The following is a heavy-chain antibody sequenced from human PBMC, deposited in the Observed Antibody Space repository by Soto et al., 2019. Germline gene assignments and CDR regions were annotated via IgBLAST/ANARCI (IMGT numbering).Heavy chain of an antibody. D-gene: IGHD2-2*01. Sequence: PSETLSLTCAVSGFSISSDSYWGWMRQSPGKGLEWIGTLSHSGRTFYNPSLKSRVTISADTTKNQFSLSLTSVTAADTAVYYCGHLKTDTEVTPAPHLFDSCGQGPLVTVYS. V-gene: IGHV4-38-2*01. CDR1: GFSISSDSY. CDR3: GHLKTDTEVTPAPHLFDS. J-gene: IGHJ4*02. CDR2: LSHSGRT.